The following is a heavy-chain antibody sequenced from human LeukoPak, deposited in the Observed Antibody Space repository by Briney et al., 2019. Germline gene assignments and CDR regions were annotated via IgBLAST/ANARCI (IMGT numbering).Heavy chain of an antibody. V-gene: IGHV4-59*12. J-gene: IGHJ4*02. Sequence: SETLSLTCTVSGGSISSYYWSWIRQPPGKGLEWIGYIYYSGSTYYNPSLKSRVTISVDTSKNQFSLKLSSVTAADTAVYYCARESRDMVRGVYPDYWGQGTLVTVSS. D-gene: IGHD3-10*01. CDR3: ARESRDMVRGVYPDY. CDR2: IYYSGST. CDR1: GGSISSYY.